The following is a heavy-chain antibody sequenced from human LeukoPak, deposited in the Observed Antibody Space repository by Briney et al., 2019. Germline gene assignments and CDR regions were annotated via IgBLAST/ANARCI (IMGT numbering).Heavy chain of an antibody. V-gene: IGHV3-53*01. D-gene: IGHD6-19*01. CDR2: IYSGGST. Sequence: GGSLRLSCAASGFTVSSNYMSWVRQAPGKGLEWVLVIYSGGSTYYADSVKGRFTISRDNSKNTLYLQMNSLRAEDTAVYYCARGPPAVAGTFSDYWGQGTLVTVSS. J-gene: IGHJ4*02. CDR3: ARGPPAVAGTFSDY. CDR1: GFTVSSNY.